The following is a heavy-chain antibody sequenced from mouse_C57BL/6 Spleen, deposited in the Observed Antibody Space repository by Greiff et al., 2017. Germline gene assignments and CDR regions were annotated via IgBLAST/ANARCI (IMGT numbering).Heavy chain of an antibody. Sequence: QVQLQQPGAELMKPGASVKISCKATGYTFTGYWIEWVKQRPGHGLEWIGEILPGSGSTNYNEKFKGKATLTADTSSNTAYMQLSSLTTEDSAIYYCARRGHYYGSSYDYFDYWGQGTTLTVSS. D-gene: IGHD1-1*01. J-gene: IGHJ2*01. CDR3: ARRGHYYGSSYDYFDY. V-gene: IGHV1-9*01. CDR1: GYTFTGYW. CDR2: ILPGSGST.